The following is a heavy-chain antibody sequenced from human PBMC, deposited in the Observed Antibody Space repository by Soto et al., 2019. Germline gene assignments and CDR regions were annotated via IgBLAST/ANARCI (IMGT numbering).Heavy chain of an antibody. D-gene: IGHD3-16*01. J-gene: IGHJ4*02. CDR1: GGPISTRSSY. V-gene: IGHV4-39*02. CDR3: GAQDYVAKGYHFET. CDR2: ISYIGNT. Sequence: QLQLQESGPGLVKPSETLSLPCTVSGGPISTRSSYWGWLRQPPGKGLEWIGSISYIGNTYYNPYIKCRVSISIDWSKTRFSLNLPSVTAAETAVYYGGAQDYVAKGYHFETWDKGTMVTVSS.